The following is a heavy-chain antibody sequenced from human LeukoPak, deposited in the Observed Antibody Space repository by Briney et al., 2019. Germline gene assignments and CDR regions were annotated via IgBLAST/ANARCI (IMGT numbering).Heavy chain of an antibody. CDR2: IHSDGNT. J-gene: IGHJ3*02. D-gene: IGHD5/OR15-5a*01. V-gene: IGHV3-53*01. CDR3: AREDNRGVYDDGFDI. CDR1: GFTVSNNF. Sequence: GGSLRLSCAASGFTVSNNFMYWVRQAPGKGLEWVSVIHSDGNTLYADSVEGRFTISRDNFKNTVYLQMSSLRAEDTAVYYCAREDNRGVYDDGFDIWGQGTMVTVSS.